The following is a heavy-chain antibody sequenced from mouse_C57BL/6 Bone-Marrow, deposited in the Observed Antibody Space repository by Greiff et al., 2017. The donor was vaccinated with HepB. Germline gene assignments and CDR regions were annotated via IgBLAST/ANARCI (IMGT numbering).Heavy chain of an antibody. V-gene: IGHV1-4*01. CDR2: INPSSGYT. CDR3: ASPSWFAF. Sequence: QVQLQQSGAELARPGASVKMSCKASGYTFTSYTMHWVKQRPGQGLEWIGYINPSSGYTKYNQKFKDKATLTADKSSSTAYMQLSSLTSDDSAVYYGASPSWFAFCGQGTLVTVSA. CDR1: GYTFTSYT. J-gene: IGHJ3*01.